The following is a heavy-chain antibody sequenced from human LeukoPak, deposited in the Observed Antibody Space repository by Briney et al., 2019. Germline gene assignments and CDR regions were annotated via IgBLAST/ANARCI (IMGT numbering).Heavy chain of an antibody. CDR2: INHSGGT. J-gene: IGHJ6*03. CDR1: GVSFSGYY. V-gene: IGHV4-34*01. D-gene: IGHD3-22*01. CDR3: ARLVGDDGSHMDV. Sequence: SETLSLTCSVYGVSFSGYYWSWIRQPPGKGLEWIGEINHSGGTNSNPSLKSRVTVSVDTSKHQFSLKLRSVTAADTAVYYCARLVGDDGSHMDVWGKETTVTVSS.